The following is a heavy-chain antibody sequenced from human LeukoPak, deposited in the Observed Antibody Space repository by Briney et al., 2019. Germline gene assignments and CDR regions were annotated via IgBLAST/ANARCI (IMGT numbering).Heavy chain of an antibody. CDR2: IYYSGST. V-gene: IGHV4-59*08. Sequence: PSETLSLTCTVSGGSISSYYWSWIRQPPGKGLEWIGYIYYSGSTNYNPSLKSRVTISVDTSKNQFSLKLSSVTAADTAVYYCARLGLPTPVLLWFGEAPDYYYYGMDVWGQGTTVTVSS. J-gene: IGHJ6*02. D-gene: IGHD3-10*01. CDR3: ARLGLPTPVLLWFGEAPDYYYYGMDV. CDR1: GGSISSYY.